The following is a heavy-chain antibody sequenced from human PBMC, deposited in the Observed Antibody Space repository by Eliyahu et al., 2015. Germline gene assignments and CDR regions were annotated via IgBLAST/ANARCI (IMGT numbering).Heavy chain of an antibody. D-gene: IGHD6-13*01. CDR2: INHSGST. CDR1: GGSFSGYY. J-gene: IGHJ4*02. Sequence: QVQLQQWGAGLLKPSETLSLTCAVYGGSFSGYYWSWIRQPPGKGLEWIGEINHSGSTNYNPSLKSRVTISVDTSKNQFSLKLSSVTAADTAVYYCARGHRSSWYGGWGQGTLVTVSS. V-gene: IGHV4-34*01. CDR3: ARGHRSSWYGG.